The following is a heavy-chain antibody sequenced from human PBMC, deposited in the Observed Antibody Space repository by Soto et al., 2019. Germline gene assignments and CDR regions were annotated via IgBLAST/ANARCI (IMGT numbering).Heavy chain of an antibody. V-gene: IGHV3-23*01. Sequence: PGGSLRLSCAASGFTFSSYAMSWVRQAPGKGLDWLSGISGNGGTTYSADSVKGRFTISRDNSRSTLYLQLSSLRAEDTALYYCARVAGYSSGWYYFDYWGQGALVTVSS. D-gene: IGHD6-19*01. CDR3: ARVAGYSSGWYYFDY. CDR1: GFTFSSYA. CDR2: ISGNGGTT. J-gene: IGHJ4*02.